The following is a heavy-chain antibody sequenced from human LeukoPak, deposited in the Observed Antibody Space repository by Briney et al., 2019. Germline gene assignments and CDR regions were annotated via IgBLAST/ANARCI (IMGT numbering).Heavy chain of an antibody. CDR1: GGTFSSYA. CDR2: IIPILGIA. J-gene: IGHJ3*02. V-gene: IGHV1-69*04. Sequence: SVKVSCKASGGTFSSYAISWVRQAPGQGLEWMGRIIPILGIANYAQKFQGRVTITADKSTSTAYMELSSLRSEDTAVYYCARDAVITLGGVIAWDAFDIWGQGTMVTVSS. D-gene: IGHD3-16*01. CDR3: ARDAVITLGGVIAWDAFDI.